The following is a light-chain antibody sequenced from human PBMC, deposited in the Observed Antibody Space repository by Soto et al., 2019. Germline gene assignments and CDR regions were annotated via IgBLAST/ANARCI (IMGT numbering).Light chain of an antibody. CDR3: QTWGTGLLV. CDR2: LNSDGRH. J-gene: IGLJ2*01. Sequence: QSVLTQSPSASASLGASVKLTCTLSSGHRTYAIAWHQQQPEKGPRYLMNLNSDGRHTKGDVIPDRFSGSSSGTERYLTISSLQSEDEADYYCQTWGTGLLVFGGGTKLTVL. V-gene: IGLV4-69*01. CDR1: SGHRTYA.